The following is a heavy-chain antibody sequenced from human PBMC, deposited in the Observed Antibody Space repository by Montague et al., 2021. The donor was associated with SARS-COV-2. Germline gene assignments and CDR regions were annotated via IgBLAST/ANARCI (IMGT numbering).Heavy chain of an antibody. D-gene: IGHD3-9*01. CDR1: GFSLSTSGMR. J-gene: IGHJ4*02. V-gene: IGHV2-70*04. Sequence: PALVKPTQTLTLTCTFSGFSLSTSGMRASWIRQPPGKALEWLARIDWDDDKFYSTSLKTRLTISKGTSKNQVGLTMTNMDPVDTATYYCARSYYDILTAYYTPFDYWGQGTLVTVSS. CDR3: ARSYYDILTAYYTPFDY. CDR2: IDWDDDK.